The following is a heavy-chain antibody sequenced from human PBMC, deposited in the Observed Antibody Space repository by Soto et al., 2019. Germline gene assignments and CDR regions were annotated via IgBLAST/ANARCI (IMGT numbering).Heavy chain of an antibody. V-gene: IGHV1-18*01. D-gene: IGHD2-2*01. J-gene: IGHJ4*02. CDR2: ISAYSGNT. CDR1: GYTFTNYG. CDR3: ARGYALDY. Sequence: ASVKVSCKASGYTFTNYGINWVRQAPGQGLEWMGWISAYSGNTDYAQPFQGRVTMTTNTSTNTAYMELSSLRSDDTAIYYCARGYALDYWGQGTPVTVSS.